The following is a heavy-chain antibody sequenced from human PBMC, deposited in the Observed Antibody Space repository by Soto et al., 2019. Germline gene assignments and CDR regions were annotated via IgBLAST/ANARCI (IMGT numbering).Heavy chain of an antibody. CDR3: ASHLIMHGTRGFDY. D-gene: IGHD1-1*01. CDR2: IYHGGNT. CDR1: SGSITSSNW. Sequence: QVQLQESGPGLVKPSVTLSLTCAISSGSITSSNWWSWGRQPPGKGLEWIGEIYHGGNTNYNPSLKSRLTISVDRSQNQFSLRLNSVTAADTAVYFCASHLIMHGTRGFDYWGQGSLVTVSS. J-gene: IGHJ4*02. V-gene: IGHV4-4*02.